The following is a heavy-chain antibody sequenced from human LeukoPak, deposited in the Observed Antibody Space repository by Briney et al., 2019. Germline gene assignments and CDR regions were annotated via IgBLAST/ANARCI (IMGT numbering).Heavy chain of an antibody. D-gene: IGHD5-24*01. V-gene: IGHV3-49*04. CDR1: GFIFGDHA. Sequence: GGSLRLSCIGSGFIFGDHAMGRVRQAPGKGLEWVGFIRSKAYRATTEYAASVKGRFTISRHDSASIAYLQMNSLRTEDTAVYYCARGPIQLWIHNAMDVWGQGTAVTVSS. CDR2: IRSKAYRATT. J-gene: IGHJ6*02. CDR3: ARGPIQLWIHNAMDV.